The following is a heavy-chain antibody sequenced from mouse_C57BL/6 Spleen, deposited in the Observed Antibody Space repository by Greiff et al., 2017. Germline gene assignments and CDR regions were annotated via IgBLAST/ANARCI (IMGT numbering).Heavy chain of an antibody. J-gene: IGHJ3*01. Sequence: VQLQQSGPVLVKPGASVKMSCKASGYTFTDYYMNWVKQSHGKSLEWIGVINPYNGGTSYNQKFKGKATLTVDKSSSTAYMELNSLTSEDSAVYYCARSDLREFAYWGQGTLVTVSA. D-gene: IGHD1-1*01. CDR1: GYTFTDYY. CDR2: INPYNGGT. CDR3: ARSDLREFAY. V-gene: IGHV1-19*01.